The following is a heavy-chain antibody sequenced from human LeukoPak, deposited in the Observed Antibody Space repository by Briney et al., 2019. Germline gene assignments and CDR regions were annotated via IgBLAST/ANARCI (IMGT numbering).Heavy chain of an antibody. CDR3: AKTSCSSTSCPDLNFDY. V-gene: IGHV3-23*01. Sequence: GGSLRLSCAASGFTFSSYAMSWVRQAPGKGLEWVSAISGSGGSTYYADSVKGRFTISRDNSKNTLYLQMNSLRAEDTAVYYCAKTSCSSTSCPDLNFDYWGQGTLVTVSS. CDR2: ISGSGGST. D-gene: IGHD2-2*01. J-gene: IGHJ4*02. CDR1: GFTFSSYA.